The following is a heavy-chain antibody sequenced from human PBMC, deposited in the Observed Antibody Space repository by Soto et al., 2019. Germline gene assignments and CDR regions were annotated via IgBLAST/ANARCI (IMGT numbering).Heavy chain of an antibody. Sequence: ASVKVSCKASGYTFTGYYMHWVRQAPGQGLAWMGWINPNSGGTNYAQKFQGRVTMTRDTSISTAYMELSRLRSDDTAVYYCARVGYYDSSGYYHWGQGTLVTVSS. J-gene: IGHJ4*02. CDR2: INPNSGGT. CDR3: ARVGYYDSSGYYH. V-gene: IGHV1-2*02. D-gene: IGHD3-22*01. CDR1: GYTFTGYY.